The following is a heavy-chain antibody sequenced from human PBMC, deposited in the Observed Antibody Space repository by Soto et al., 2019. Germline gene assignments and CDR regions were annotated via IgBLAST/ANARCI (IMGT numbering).Heavy chain of an antibody. CDR3: ARSSAYCTNGVCYDAFDI. V-gene: IGHV4-39*01. Sequence: SETLSLTCTVSGGSISSSSYYWGWIRQPPGKGLEWIGSIYYSGSTYSNPSLKSRVTISVDTTKNQFSLKLSSVTAADTAVYYCARSSAYCTNGVCYDAFDIWGQGTMVTVSS. J-gene: IGHJ3*02. D-gene: IGHD2-8*01. CDR1: GGSISSSSYY. CDR2: IYYSGST.